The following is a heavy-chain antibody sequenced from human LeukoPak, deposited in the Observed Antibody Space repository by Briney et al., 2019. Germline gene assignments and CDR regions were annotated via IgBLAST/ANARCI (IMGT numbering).Heavy chain of an antibody. Sequence: GGSLRLSCAASGFTFISYAMTWVRQAPGKGLEWVSAISGSGGSRYYADSVKGRFTISRDNSKNTLYLQMNSLRAEDTAIYYCAKGTTYYDILTGYGYPYYFDYWGQGILVTVSS. CDR2: ISGSGGSR. CDR3: AKGTTYYDILTGYGYPYYFDY. V-gene: IGHV3-23*01. J-gene: IGHJ4*02. D-gene: IGHD3-9*01. CDR1: GFTFISYA.